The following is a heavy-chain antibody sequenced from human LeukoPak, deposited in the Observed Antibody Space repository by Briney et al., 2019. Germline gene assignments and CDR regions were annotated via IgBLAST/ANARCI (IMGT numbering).Heavy chain of an antibody. V-gene: IGHV3-53*01. CDR3: ARGGSYLSAFDI. Sequence: PGGSLRLSCAASGFTVSSNYMSWVRRAPGKGPEWVSIIYSGGSTFYADSVKGRFTISRDNSKNTLYLQMNSLRAEDTAVYYCARGGSYLSAFDIWGQGTMVTVSS. D-gene: IGHD1-1*01. CDR2: IYSGGST. CDR1: GFTVSSNY. J-gene: IGHJ3*02.